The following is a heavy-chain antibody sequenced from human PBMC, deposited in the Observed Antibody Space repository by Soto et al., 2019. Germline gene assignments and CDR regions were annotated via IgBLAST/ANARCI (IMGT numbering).Heavy chain of an antibody. D-gene: IGHD6-19*01. V-gene: IGHV1-3*01. CDR3: ARDGAVAGGINFAY. CDR2: INAGNGNT. CDR1: RYTFSTYA. Sequence: ASVKVSCKASRYTFSTYAIHWVRQAPGQRLEWMGWINAGNGNTKYSQKFQGRVTITRDTSASTAYMELSSLRSEGTAVYYCARDGAVAGGINFAYWGQGTLVTVSS. J-gene: IGHJ4*02.